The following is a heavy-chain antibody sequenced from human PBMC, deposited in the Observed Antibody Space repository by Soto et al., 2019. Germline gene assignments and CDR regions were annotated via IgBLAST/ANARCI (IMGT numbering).Heavy chain of an antibody. CDR3: ATDTAMVTFDY. Sequence: TSETLSLTCTVSGGSISSRSDYWGWIRQPPGKGLEFIGSIYYSVSPYYNPSLESRVTISVDTSKNQFSLKLSSVTAADTAVYYCATDTAMVTFDYWGQGTMVTVSS. CDR2: IYYSVSP. D-gene: IGHD5-18*01. CDR1: GGSISSRSDY. V-gene: IGHV4-39*02. J-gene: IGHJ4*02.